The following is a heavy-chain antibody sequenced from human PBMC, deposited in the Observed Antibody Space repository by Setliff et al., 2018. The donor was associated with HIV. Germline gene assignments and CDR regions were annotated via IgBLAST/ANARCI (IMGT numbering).Heavy chain of an antibody. CDR3: ARGGLGVVGAIDY. CDR1: GGSFSGYY. J-gene: IGHJ4*02. V-gene: IGHV4-34*01. Sequence: SETLSLTCAVYGGSFSGYYWTWIRQPPGRGLGWIGEIIHSGGTNYNRSLKSRVTISVDTSKNQFSLNLRSVTAADTAVYYCARGGLGVVGAIDYWSQGTLVTAPQ. D-gene: IGHD2-15*01. CDR2: IIHSGGT.